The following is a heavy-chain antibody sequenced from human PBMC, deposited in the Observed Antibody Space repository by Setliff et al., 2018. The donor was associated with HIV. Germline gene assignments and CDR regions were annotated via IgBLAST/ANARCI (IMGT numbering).Heavy chain of an antibody. CDR1: GGSISTGGYY. CDR2: IYNSGGT. J-gene: IGHJ4*02. D-gene: IGHD2-21*01. Sequence: SETLSLTCTVSGGSISTGGYYWSWIRQHPGKGLEWIGYIYNSGGTYYNPSLKSRITMSIDTSKNQFSLKLNSVTAADTAVHFCARASRWGSIPFDYWGQGTLVTVSS. V-gene: IGHV4-31*03. CDR3: ARASRWGSIPFDY.